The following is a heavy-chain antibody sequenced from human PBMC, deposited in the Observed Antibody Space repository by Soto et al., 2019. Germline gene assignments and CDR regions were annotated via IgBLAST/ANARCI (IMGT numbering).Heavy chain of an antibody. CDR2: INTDGTTI. CDR1: GFTFSSYW. V-gene: IGHV3-74*01. Sequence: EVQLVESGGGLVRPGGSLTLSCAASGFTFSSYWMHWVRQTPGKGLVWVSRINTDGTTINYADSVKGRFTISRDNAKNTLYLQMNNLRAEDTALYYCARAGSYRFDYWGQGTLVTVSS. D-gene: IGHD3-10*01. J-gene: IGHJ4*02. CDR3: ARAGSYRFDY.